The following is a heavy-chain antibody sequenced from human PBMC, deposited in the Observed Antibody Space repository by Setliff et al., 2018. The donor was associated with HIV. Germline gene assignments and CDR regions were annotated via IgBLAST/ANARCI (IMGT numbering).Heavy chain of an antibody. CDR2: IYYNGNT. V-gene: IGHV4-59*01. CDR1: GGSIKSYY. J-gene: IGHJ4*02. Sequence: PSETLSLTCTVSGGSIKSYYWSWIRQAPGKGLEWIGYIYYNGNTNYNPSLKSRITISVDTSKNQFSLKLTSVTAADTAVHYCAREIYGGNSRPFDYWGQGTLVTVSS. CDR3: AREIYGGNSRPFDY. D-gene: IGHD4-17*01.